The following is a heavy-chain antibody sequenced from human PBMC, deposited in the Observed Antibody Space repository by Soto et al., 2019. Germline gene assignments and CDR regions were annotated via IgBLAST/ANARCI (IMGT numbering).Heavy chain of an antibody. CDR2: IKQDGSEK. Sequence: GGSLRLSCAASGFTFSSYWMTWVRQAPGKGLEWVANIKQDGSEKYYVDSVKGRFTISRDNAKNSLYLQMNSLRAEDAAIYYCASHTGTTFGYYYYYMDVWGKGTTVTVSS. D-gene: IGHD1-7*01. V-gene: IGHV3-7*01. J-gene: IGHJ6*03. CDR3: ASHTGTTFGYYYYYMDV. CDR1: GFTFSSYW.